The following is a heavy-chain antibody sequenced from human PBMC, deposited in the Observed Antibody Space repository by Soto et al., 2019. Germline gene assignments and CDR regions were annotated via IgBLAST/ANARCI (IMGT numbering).Heavy chain of an antibody. Sequence: ASVKVSCKGSGYTFKKYAIHWVRQAPGQRLEWMGWINGGSGNTKYSQKFQGRVTITRDTSASTVYMELSSLRSEDTAAYYCARGEGYCSDGTCFRWFDPWGQGTLVTVSS. CDR1: GYTFKKYA. D-gene: IGHD2-15*01. CDR3: ARGEGYCSDGTCFRWFDP. V-gene: IGHV1-3*01. J-gene: IGHJ5*02. CDR2: INGGSGNT.